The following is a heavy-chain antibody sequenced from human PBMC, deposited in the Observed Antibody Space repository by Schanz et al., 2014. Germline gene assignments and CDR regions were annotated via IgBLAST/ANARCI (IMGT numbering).Heavy chain of an antibody. D-gene: IGHD3-10*01. CDR1: GFAFSSYG. V-gene: IGHV3-23*01. Sequence: EVQLLESGGGLVQPGGSLRLSCLASGFAFSSYGMNWLRQAPGKGLEWVSVIGVDGTTSYYADSVKGRFTISRDNSKNTLYLQMNSLRAEDTAVYYCAKGRFGELSAFDIWGQGTMVTVSS. CDR2: IGVDGTTS. J-gene: IGHJ3*02. CDR3: AKGRFGELSAFDI.